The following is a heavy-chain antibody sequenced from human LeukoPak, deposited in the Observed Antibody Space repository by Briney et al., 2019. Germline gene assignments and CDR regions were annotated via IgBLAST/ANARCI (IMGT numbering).Heavy chain of an antibody. J-gene: IGHJ4*02. CDR1: DGSISSYY. V-gene: IGHV4-59*08. Sequence: SETLSLTCTVSDGSISSYYWSWIRQPPGKGLEWIGYIYYSGSTNYNPSLKSRVTISVDTSKNQFSLKVNSVTAADTAVYYCARHRFSSSSNYVDYWGQGTLVTVSS. CDR3: ARHRFSSSSNYVDY. CDR2: IYYSGST. D-gene: IGHD6-13*01.